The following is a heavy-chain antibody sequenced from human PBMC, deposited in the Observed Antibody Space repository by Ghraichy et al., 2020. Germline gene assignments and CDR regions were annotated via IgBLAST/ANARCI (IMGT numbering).Heavy chain of an antibody. J-gene: IGHJ4*02. CDR2: IVSTTSAV. Sequence: GGSLRLSCAASGLTFSTYSMNWVRQAPGKGLEWVSYIVSTTSAVFNADSVKGRFTVSRDNAKNSLYLQMNSLRAEDTAVYYCARQGGFGELDYWGQGTLVTVSS. D-gene: IGHD3-10*01. CDR3: ARQGGFGELDY. V-gene: IGHV3-48*01. CDR1: GLTFSTYS.